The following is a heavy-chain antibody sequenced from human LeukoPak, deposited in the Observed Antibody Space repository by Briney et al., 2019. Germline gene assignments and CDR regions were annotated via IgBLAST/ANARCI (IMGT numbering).Heavy chain of an antibody. CDR1: GGSISSSSYY. CDR3: ASVVVVAATPLFDY. V-gene: IGHV4-39*07. Sequence: PSETLSLTCTVSGGSISSSSYYWGWIRQPPGKGLEWSGSIYYSGSTYYNPSLKSRVTISVDTSKNQFSLKLSSVTAADTAVYYCASVVVVAATPLFDYWGQGTLVTVSS. CDR2: IYYSGST. D-gene: IGHD2-15*01. J-gene: IGHJ4*02.